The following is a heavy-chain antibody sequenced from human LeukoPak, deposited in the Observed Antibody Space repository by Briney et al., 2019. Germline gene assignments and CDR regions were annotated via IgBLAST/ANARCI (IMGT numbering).Heavy chain of an antibody. J-gene: IGHJ5*02. CDR3: AKDCSGGSCYNWFDP. CDR1: GFTFSDSY. CDR2: ITTLGSSI. Sequence: PGGSLRLSCAASGFTFSDSYMTWIRQAPGKGLEWIAYITTLGSSIYYADSVKGRFTISRDNAENSLFLQMNNLTAADTAVYYCAKDCSGGSCYNWFDPWGQGTLVTVSS. V-gene: IGHV3-11*01. D-gene: IGHD2-15*01.